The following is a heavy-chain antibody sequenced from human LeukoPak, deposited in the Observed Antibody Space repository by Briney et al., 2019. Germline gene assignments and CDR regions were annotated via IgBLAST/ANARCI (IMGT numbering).Heavy chain of an antibody. CDR2: ISTDGYTT. V-gene: IGHV3-74*01. CDR3: VVGGSPGY. CDR1: GLAFSAYK. Sequence: GGSLRLSCAASGLAFSAYKMHWVRHAPRKGLVWVSRISTDGYTTDYADFVQGRFTASRDNTKNTWSLEMNSLRAEDTAVYYCVVGGSPGYWGQGTLVTVSS. D-gene: IGHD2-15*01. J-gene: IGHJ4*02.